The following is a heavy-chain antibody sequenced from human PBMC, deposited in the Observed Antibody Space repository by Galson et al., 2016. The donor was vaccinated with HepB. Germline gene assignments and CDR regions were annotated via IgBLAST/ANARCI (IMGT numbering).Heavy chain of an antibody. CDR1: GGSFSGDY. CDR3: VRHQRDGLVNF. Sequence: SETLSLTCAVPGGSFSGDYWSWIRQPPGKGLEWIGEINHSGSTNYNPSLQSRLTISVDTSNNQFHLRLTSVTAADTAVYYCVRHQRDGLVNFWGHGTLVTVSS. D-gene: IGHD3/OR15-3a*01. CDR2: INHSGST. J-gene: IGHJ3*01. V-gene: IGHV4-34*01.